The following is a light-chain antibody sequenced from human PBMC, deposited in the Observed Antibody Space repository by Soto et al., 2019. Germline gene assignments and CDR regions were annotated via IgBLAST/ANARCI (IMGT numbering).Light chain of an antibody. Sequence: QSVLTQPRSVSGSPGQSVTISCTGSNSDVGGYNYVSWYQQHPGKAPKLMIYDVSKRPSGVPDRFSGSKSGNTASLTISGLQAEDEADYYCCSYAGRYTYVFGTGTKLTVL. V-gene: IGLV2-11*01. CDR2: DVS. CDR3: CSYAGRYTYV. CDR1: NSDVGGYNY. J-gene: IGLJ1*01.